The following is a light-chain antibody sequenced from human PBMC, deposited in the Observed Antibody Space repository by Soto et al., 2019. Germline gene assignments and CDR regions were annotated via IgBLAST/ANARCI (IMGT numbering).Light chain of an antibody. V-gene: IGKV3-20*01. CDR3: HHYGGSPRT. Sequence: EIVLTQSPGTLSLSPGERATLSCRASQSMSSGYLAWYQQKGGQAPRLLIYGTSSRATGIPDRFSGSGSGTDFTLTISRLEPEDFAVYYCHHYGGSPRTFGQGTKVEIK. CDR1: QSMSSGY. J-gene: IGKJ1*01. CDR2: GTS.